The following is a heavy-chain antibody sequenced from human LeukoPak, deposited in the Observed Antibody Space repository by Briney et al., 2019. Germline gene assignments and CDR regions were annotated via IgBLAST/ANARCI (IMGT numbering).Heavy chain of an antibody. CDR3: ARDSSIAVAGPGDY. V-gene: IGHV1-3*01. CDR1: GYTFTSYA. CDR2: INAGNGNT. D-gene: IGHD6-19*01. J-gene: IGHJ4*02. Sequence: ASVKVSCKASGYTFTSYAMHWVRQAPGQRLEWMGWINAGNGNTKYSQKFQGRVTITRDTSASTAYMELSSLRSEDTAVYYYARDSSIAVAGPGDYWGQGTLVTVSS.